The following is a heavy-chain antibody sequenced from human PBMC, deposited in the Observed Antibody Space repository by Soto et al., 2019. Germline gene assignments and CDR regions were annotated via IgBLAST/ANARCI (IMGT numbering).Heavy chain of an antibody. CDR2: ISGSGGST. Sequence: PVGSLRLSCAASGFTFSSYAMSWVRQAPGKGLEWVSAISGSGGSTYYADSVKGRFTISRGNSKNTLYLQMNSLRAEDTAVYYCAKDSGSMVRGAQVGTYYYYYGMDVWGQGTTVTVSS. CDR3: AKDSGSMVRGAQVGTYYYYYGMDV. D-gene: IGHD3-10*01. V-gene: IGHV3-23*01. CDR1: GFTFSSYA. J-gene: IGHJ6*02.